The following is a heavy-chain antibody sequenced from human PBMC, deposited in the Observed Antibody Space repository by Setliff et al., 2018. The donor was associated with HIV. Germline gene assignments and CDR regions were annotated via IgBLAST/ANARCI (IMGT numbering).Heavy chain of an antibody. J-gene: IGHJ5*02. CDR1: GYTFGNYY. CDR3: ARKGGYYDSSGSGWFDP. V-gene: IGHV1-2*06. CDR2: IAPNSGGT. Sequence: GASVKVSCKASGYTFGNYYMHWVRQAPGQGLEWMGRIAPNSGGTNYAQKFQGRVTMTRDTSISTAYMELSRLKSDDTAVYYCARKGGYYDSSGSGWFDPWGQGTLVTVSS. D-gene: IGHD3-22*01.